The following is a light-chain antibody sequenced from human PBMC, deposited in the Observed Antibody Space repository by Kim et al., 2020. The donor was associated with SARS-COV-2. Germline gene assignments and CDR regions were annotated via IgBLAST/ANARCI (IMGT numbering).Light chain of an antibody. CDR3: QAWGTGIGV. CDR2: LNSDGSH. Sequence: ASVKINCTLSSGHSGYAIAWHQQQPEKGPRYLMKLNSDGSHSKGDGIPDRFSGSSSGAARSLTLSSLQSEDESDYSCQAWGTGIGVFGGGTQLTVL. J-gene: IGLJ3*02. V-gene: IGLV4-69*01. CDR1: SGHSGYA.